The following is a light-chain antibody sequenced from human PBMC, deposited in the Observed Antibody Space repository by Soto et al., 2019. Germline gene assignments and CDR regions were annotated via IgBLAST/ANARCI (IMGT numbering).Light chain of an antibody. CDR2: AAS. CDR3: QQRKSYPIT. J-gene: IGKJ5*01. V-gene: IGKV1-9*01. Sequence: DIQLTQSPSFLSASVGDRVTITCRASQGINTYLAWYQQKPGKARKLLIFAASTLQNGFTSRFSGSGSMTEFTVTINSQQPEDFATYYCQQRKSYPITFGQGTRLEIK. CDR1: QGINTY.